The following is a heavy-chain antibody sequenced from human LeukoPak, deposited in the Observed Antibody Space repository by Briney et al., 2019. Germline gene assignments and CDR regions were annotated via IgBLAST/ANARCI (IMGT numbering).Heavy chain of an antibody. CDR2: ISSSSSTI. CDR1: GFTFSSYS. D-gene: IGHD3-16*02. CDR3: ARSFYDSVWGSYRHETGNDY. Sequence: PGGSLRLSCAASGFTFSSYSMNWVRQAPGKGLEWVSYISSSSSTIYYADSVKGRFTISRDNAKNSLYLQMNSLRDEDTAVYYCARSFYDSVWGSYRHETGNDYWGQGTLVTVSS. J-gene: IGHJ4*02. V-gene: IGHV3-48*02.